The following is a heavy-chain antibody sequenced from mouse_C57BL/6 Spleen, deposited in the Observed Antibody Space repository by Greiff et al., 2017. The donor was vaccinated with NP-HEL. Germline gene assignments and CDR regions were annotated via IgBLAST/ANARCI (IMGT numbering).Heavy chain of an antibody. V-gene: IGHV3-6*01. CDR3: ARVSYYDGVY. D-gene: IGHD1-1*01. Sequence: EVQLQESGPGLVKPSQSLSLTCSVTGYSITSGYYWNWIRQFPGNKLEWMGYISYDGSNNYNPSLKNRISITRDTSKNQFFLKLNSVTTEDTATYYCARVSYYDGVYWGQGTLVTVSA. CDR2: ISYDGSN. CDR1: GYSITSGYY. J-gene: IGHJ3*01.